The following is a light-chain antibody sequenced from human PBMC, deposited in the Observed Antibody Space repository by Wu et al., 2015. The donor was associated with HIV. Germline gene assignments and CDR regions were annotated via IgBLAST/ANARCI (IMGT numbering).Light chain of an antibody. CDR3: QQYGRPPRT. CDR2: GAS. Sequence: EIVLTQSPGTLSLSPGEGATLSCRASQSVSSSYLAWYQQKPGQAPRLLIYGASSRATGIPDRFSGSGSGTDFTLTISGLEPEDFAVYYCQQYGRPPRTFGQGTKLEIK. CDR1: QSVSSSY. V-gene: IGKV3-20*01. J-gene: IGKJ2*01.